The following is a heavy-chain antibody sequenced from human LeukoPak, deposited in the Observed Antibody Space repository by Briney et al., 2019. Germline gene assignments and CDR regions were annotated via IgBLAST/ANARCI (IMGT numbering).Heavy chain of an antibody. Sequence: GGSLRLSCAASGFTFNNYWMNWVRQAPGKGLEWVGFIRSKTHGGTTEYAASVKGRFIISRDDSRSIAYLQMNSLKTEDTAVYYCTRAPSLSWFDPWGQGTLVTVSS. J-gene: IGHJ5*02. CDR1: GFTFNNYW. CDR3: TRAPSLSWFDP. V-gene: IGHV3-49*04. D-gene: IGHD3-10*01. CDR2: IRSKTHGGTT.